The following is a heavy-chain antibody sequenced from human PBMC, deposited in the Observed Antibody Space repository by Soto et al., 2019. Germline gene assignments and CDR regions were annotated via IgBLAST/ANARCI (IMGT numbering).Heavy chain of an antibody. CDR2: ISGSGGST. D-gene: IGHD2-2*01. CDR3: AKDGRPLGYCSSTSCRNMNWFDP. V-gene: IGHV3-23*01. J-gene: IGHJ5*02. Sequence: PGGSLRLSCAASGFIFSSYAMSWVLQAPGKGLEWVSAISGSGGSTYYADSVKGRFTISRDNSKNTLYLQMNSLRAEDTAVYYCAKDGRPLGYCSSTSCRNMNWFDPWGQGTLVTVSS. CDR1: GFIFSSYA.